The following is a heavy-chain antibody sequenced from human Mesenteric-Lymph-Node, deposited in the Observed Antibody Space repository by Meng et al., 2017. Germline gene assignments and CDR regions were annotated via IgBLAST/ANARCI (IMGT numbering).Heavy chain of an antibody. CDR1: GYTFTSYD. D-gene: IGHD6-19*01. CDR3: ARGRWLVRNWFDP. Sequence: GESLKISCKASGYTFTSYDINWVRQATGQGLEWMGWMNPNSGNTGYAQKFQGRVTMTRNTSISTAYMELSSLRSEDTAVYYCARGRWLVRNWFDPWGQGTLVTVSS. J-gene: IGHJ5*02. V-gene: IGHV1-8*01. CDR2: MNPNSGNT.